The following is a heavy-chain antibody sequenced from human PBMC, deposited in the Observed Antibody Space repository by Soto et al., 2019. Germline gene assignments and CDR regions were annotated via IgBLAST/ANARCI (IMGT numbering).Heavy chain of an antibody. CDR2: ASPDGTST. D-gene: IGHD2-8*01. V-gene: IGHV3-74*01. CDR3: TRNGSGEYFLFDP. CDR1: GFTFSSFW. J-gene: IGHJ5*02. Sequence: GGSLRLSCAASGFTFSSFWMHWVRQAPGKGLEWVSRASPDGTSTSYAGSVKGRFTISRDNAKNTLFMQMNSLRAEDTAVYYCTRNGSGEYFLFDPWGQGTLVTVSS.